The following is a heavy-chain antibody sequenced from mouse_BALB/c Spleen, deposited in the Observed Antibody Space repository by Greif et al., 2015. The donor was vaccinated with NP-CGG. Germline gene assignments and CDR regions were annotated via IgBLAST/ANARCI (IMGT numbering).Heavy chain of an antibody. Sequence: LQQSGAELVKPGASVKMSCKASGYTFTSYNMHWVKQTPGQGLEWIGAIYPGNGDTSYNQKFKGKATLTADKSSSTAYMQLSSLTSEDSAVYYCARWDGYDGYAMDYWGQGTSVTVSS. J-gene: IGHJ4*01. V-gene: IGHV1-12*01. CDR1: GYTFTSYN. CDR2: IYPGNGDT. D-gene: IGHD2-2*01. CDR3: ARWDGYDGYAMDY.